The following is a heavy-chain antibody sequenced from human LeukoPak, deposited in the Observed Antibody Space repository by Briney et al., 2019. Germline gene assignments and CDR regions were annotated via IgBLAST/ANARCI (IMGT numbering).Heavy chain of an antibody. D-gene: IGHD4-17*01. Sequence: SVKVSCKASGGTFSSYAISWVRQAPGQGLEWMGRIIPIFGTANYAQKFQGRVSITTDESTSTAYMELSSLRSEDTAVYYCARDRGGDYQKNWFDPWGQGTLVTVSS. CDR3: ARDRGGDYQKNWFDP. CDR1: GGTFSSYA. V-gene: IGHV1-69*05. CDR2: IIPIFGTA. J-gene: IGHJ5*02.